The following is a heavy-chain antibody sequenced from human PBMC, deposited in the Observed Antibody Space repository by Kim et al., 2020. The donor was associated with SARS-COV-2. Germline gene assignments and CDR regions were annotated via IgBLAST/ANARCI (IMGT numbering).Heavy chain of an antibody. Sequence: GESLKISCKGSGYSFTSYWIGWVRQMPGKGLEWMGIIYPGDSDTRYSPSFQGQVTISADKSISTAYLQWSSLKASDTAMYYCARRVDTAMVEGAFDIWGQGTMVTVSS. CDR3: ARRVDTAMVEGAFDI. J-gene: IGHJ3*02. D-gene: IGHD5-18*01. CDR2: IYPGDSDT. CDR1: GYSFTSYW. V-gene: IGHV5-51*01.